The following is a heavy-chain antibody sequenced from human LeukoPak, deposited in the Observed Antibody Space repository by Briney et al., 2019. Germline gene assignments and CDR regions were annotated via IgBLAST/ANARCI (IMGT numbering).Heavy chain of an antibody. D-gene: IGHD7-27*01. V-gene: IGHV4-39*01. J-gene: IGHJ4*02. CDR2: IYYSGST. Sequence: SETLSLTCTVSGGSISSSSYYWGWIRQPPGEGLEWIGSIYYSGSTYYNPSLKSRVTISVDTSKNQFSLKLSSVTAADTAVYYCARLKGTGDFDYWGQGTLVTVSS. CDR1: GGSISSSSYY. CDR3: ARLKGTGDFDY.